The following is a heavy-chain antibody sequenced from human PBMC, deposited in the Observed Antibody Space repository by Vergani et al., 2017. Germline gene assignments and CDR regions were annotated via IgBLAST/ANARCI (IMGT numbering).Heavy chain of an antibody. Sequence: VQLVESGGGLVKPGGSLRLSCAASGFTFSSYGMHWVRQAPGKGLEWVAVISYDGSNKYYADSVKGRFTISRDNSKNTLYLQMNSLRAEDTAVYYCASEMYYYDSSGYRQRDYWGQGTLVTVSS. CDR1: GFTFSSYG. CDR3: ASEMYYYDSSGYRQRDY. D-gene: IGHD3-22*01. V-gene: IGHV3-30*03. CDR2: ISYDGSNK. J-gene: IGHJ4*02.